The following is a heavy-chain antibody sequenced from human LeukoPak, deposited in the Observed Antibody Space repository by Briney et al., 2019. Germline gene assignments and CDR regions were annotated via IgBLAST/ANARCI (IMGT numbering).Heavy chain of an antibody. D-gene: IGHD3-10*01. V-gene: IGHV4-59*01. CDR1: GGSISLYY. CDR2: FYDTRSP. CDR3: ARGRGSLTS. Sequence: PPETLSLTCTVSGGSISLYYWSWIRQPPGKGLEWIGYFYDTRSPKYNPSLERRVTISVDMSRNQFSLNLTSVTAADTAVYYCARGRGSLTSWGQGTLATVSS. J-gene: IGHJ5*02.